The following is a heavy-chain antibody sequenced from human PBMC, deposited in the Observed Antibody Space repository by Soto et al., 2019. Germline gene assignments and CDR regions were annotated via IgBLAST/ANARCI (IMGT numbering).Heavy chain of an antibody. CDR2: IYNGGTT. V-gene: IGHV4-30-4*01. Sequence: LSLTCTVSGDSIGNVYACWSWIRQPPDKGLEWIGHIYNGGTTYNNPSLTSRLTISVDTSKNQFSLKLSSVTAADTAVYYCARGRYGVVWGQGTLVTVSS. D-gene: IGHD2-15*01. CDR3: ARGRYGVV. CDR1: GDSIGNVYAC. J-gene: IGHJ4*02.